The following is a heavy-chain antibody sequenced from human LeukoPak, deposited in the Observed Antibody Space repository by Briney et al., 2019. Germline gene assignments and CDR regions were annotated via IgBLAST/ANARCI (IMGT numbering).Heavy chain of an antibody. V-gene: IGHV3-7*01. CDR1: GFTFSSYW. CDR3: ASLYSGSYFRYYYYMDV. Sequence: GVLRLSCAASGFTFSSYWMSWVRQAPGKGLEWVANIKQAGSEKYYVDSVKGRFTISRDNARNSLYLQMNSLRAEDTAVYYCASLYSGSYFRYYYYMDVWGKGTTVTVSS. D-gene: IGHD1-26*01. CDR2: IKQAGSEK. J-gene: IGHJ6*03.